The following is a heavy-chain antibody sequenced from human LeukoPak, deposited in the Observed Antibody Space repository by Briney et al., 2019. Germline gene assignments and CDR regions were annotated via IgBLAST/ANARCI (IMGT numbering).Heavy chain of an antibody. V-gene: IGHV3-21*01. CDR1: GFTFCSYS. CDR3: ARDYRSLAAGAGTAFDI. CDR2: ISSSSSYI. J-gene: IGHJ3*02. Sequence: GGSLRLSCAASGFTFCSYSMNWVRQAPGKGLEWVSSISSSSSYIYYADSVKGRFTISRDNAKNSLYLQMNSLRAEDTAVYYCARDYRSLAAGAGTAFDIWGQGTMVTVSS. D-gene: IGHD6-13*01.